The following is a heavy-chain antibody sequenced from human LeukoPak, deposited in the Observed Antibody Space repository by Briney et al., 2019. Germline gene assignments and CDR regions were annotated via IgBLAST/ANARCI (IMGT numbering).Heavy chain of an antibody. D-gene: IGHD2-2*02. J-gene: IGHJ4*02. CDR2: IIPILGIA. Sequence: GASVKVSCKASGGTFSSYAISWVRQAPGQGLEWMGRIIPILGIANYAQKFQGRVTITAGKSTSTAYMELSSLRSEDTAVYYCARDCSSTSCYREGLFDYWGQGTLVTVSS. V-gene: IGHV1-69*04. CDR1: GGTFSSYA. CDR3: ARDCSSTSCYREGLFDY.